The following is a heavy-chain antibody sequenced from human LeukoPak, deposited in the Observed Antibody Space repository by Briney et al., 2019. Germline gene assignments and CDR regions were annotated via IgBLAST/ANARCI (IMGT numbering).Heavy chain of an antibody. J-gene: IGHJ4*02. CDR3: ARVVVTRGFFDY. CDR2: IYHSGST. D-gene: IGHD2-21*02. V-gene: IGHV4-30-2*01. CDR1: GGSISSGGYS. Sequence: SQTLSLTCAVSGGSISSGGYSWSWIRQPPGKGLEWIGYIYHSGSTYYNPSLKSRVTISVDRSKNQFSLKLSSVTAADTAVYYCARVVVTRGFFDYWGQGTPVTVSS.